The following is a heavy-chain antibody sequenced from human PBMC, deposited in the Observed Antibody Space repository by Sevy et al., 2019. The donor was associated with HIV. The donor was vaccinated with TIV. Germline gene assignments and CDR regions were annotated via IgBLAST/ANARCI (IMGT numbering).Heavy chain of an antibody. Sequence: GGSLRLSCTASGFAFTNYYAMHWVRQAPGKGLEWVALISYDGSDKFYADSVKGRFTITRDNFKNTRKLQMNGLTTEDTAVYYCARPRANYVDHYFFYAMDVWGQGTTVTVSS. V-gene: IGHV3-30-3*01. CDR3: ARPRANYVDHYFFYAMDV. CDR2: ISYDGSDK. D-gene: IGHD4-17*01. CDR1: GFAFTNYYA. J-gene: IGHJ6*02.